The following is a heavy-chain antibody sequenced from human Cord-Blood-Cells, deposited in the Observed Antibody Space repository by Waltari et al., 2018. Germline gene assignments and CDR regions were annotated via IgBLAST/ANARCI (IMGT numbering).Heavy chain of an antibody. Sequence: QVQLVQSGAEVKKPGSSVKVSCKASGGTFSSYAISWVRQAPGQGLAWMGGLIPIFGTANYAPQFRGRVTFTAEKSTSTAYMELSSLRSEDTAVYYCATTPSHSSSWLFDYWGQGTLVTVSS. D-gene: IGHD6-13*01. CDR3: ATTPSHSSSWLFDY. CDR2: LIPIFGTA. CDR1: GGTFSSYA. V-gene: IGHV1-69*06. J-gene: IGHJ4*02.